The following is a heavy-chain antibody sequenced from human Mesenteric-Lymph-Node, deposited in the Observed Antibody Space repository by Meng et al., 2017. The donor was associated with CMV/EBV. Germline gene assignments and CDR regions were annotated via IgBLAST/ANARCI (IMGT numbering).Heavy chain of an antibody. CDR2: ISWNSGTI. Sequence: SLKISCAASGFTFSSYAMHWVRQAPGKGLEWVSGISWNSGTIGYADSVKGRFTISRDNAKNSLYLQMNSLRSDDTAVYYCARGSEKQWLVRWGQGTLVTVSS. CDR1: GFTFSSYA. V-gene: IGHV3-9*01. D-gene: IGHD6-19*01. CDR3: ARGSEKQWLVR. J-gene: IGHJ4*02.